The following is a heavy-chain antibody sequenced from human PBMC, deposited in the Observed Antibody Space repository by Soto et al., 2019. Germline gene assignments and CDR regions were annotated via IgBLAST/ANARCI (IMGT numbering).Heavy chain of an antibody. V-gene: IGHV1-69*14. J-gene: IGHJ4*02. CDR3: AARVVLTPVVASDY. CDR1: GGTFGTYG. CDR2: IMPIFGTS. Sequence: QVQLMQSGVQVKKPESSVKVSCVASGGTFGTYGISWVRQAPGQGLEWMGGIMPIFGTSNYAHKFQGRVSMTADTSRSTAYMELSSLRSDDTAVYYCAARVVLTPVVASDYWGQGSLVIASS. D-gene: IGHD2-21*02.